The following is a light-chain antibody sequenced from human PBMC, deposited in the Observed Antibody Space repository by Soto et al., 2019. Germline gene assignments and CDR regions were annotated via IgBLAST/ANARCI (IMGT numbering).Light chain of an antibody. J-gene: IGKJ1*01. CDR1: QSISTW. CDR3: QQYSAYPGT. V-gene: IGKV1-5*03. CDR2: KAS. Sequence: DIQMTQSPSTLSASVGDRVTITCRASQSISTWLAWYQQKPAEGPKLLISKASSLESGIPSRFSGSGSGTEFTLTIRSLQPDDFASYFCQQYSAYPGTFGQGTKVEVK.